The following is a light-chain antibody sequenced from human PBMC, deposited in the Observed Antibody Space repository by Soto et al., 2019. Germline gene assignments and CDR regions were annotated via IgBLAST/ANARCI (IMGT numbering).Light chain of an antibody. Sequence: QSVLTQPASVSGSPGQSITISCTGTSSDVGGYNYVSWYQQHPGKAPKLMIYDVSNRPSGVSNRFSGSKSGNTASLTISGLQDEDEDYYYCSSYTSSLVVFGGGTKLTVL. J-gene: IGLJ2*01. V-gene: IGLV2-14*01. CDR3: SSYTSSLVV. CDR2: DVS. CDR1: SSDVGGYNY.